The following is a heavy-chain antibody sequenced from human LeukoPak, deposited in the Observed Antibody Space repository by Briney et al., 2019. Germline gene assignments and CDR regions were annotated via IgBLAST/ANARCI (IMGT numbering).Heavy chain of an antibody. CDR3: AKVMCQYSGQYCSGGSCFRH. J-gene: IGHJ4*02. Sequence: ASVKVSCKASGYTFTGYYMHWVRQAPGQGLEWMGWINPNSGGTNYAQKFQGRVTMTRDTSISTAYMELSRLRSDDTAVYYCAKVMCQYSGQYCSGGSCFRHWGQGTLVTVSS. D-gene: IGHD2-15*01. CDR1: GYTFTGYY. V-gene: IGHV1-2*02. CDR2: INPNSGGT.